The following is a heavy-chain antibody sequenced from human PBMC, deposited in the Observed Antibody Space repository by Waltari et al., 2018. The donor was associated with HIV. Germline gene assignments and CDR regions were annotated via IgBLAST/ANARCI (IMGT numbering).Heavy chain of an antibody. Sequence: EVQLMESGGDLVQPGGSLRVSCTASGFTLRNYDIQWVRQTPGSARGWGSGLGTAGDTYDADSVRGRFTISRENAKNSVYLLMSGLRGDDTAIYYCARMLRAPAAGRFFYYIDFWGQGTLVTVS. CDR2: LGTAGDT. V-gene: IGHV3-13*01. J-gene: IGHJ4*02. D-gene: IGHD6-13*01. CDR1: GFTLRNYD. CDR3: ARMLRAPAAGRFFYYIDF.